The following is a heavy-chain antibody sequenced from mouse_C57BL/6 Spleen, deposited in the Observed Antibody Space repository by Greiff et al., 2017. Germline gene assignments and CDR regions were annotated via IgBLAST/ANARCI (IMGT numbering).Heavy chain of an antibody. D-gene: IGHD1-1*01. Sequence: VQLQQPGAELVKPGASVKLSCKASGYTFTSYWMHWVKQRPGHGLEWIGMIHPNSGSTNFNEKFKSKATLTVDTSSSTDYMQLSSLTSEDSAVYCGTREITTVVATNVDYWGQGTTLTVSS. V-gene: IGHV1-64*01. CDR1: GYTFTSYW. J-gene: IGHJ2*01. CDR3: TREITTVVATNVDY. CDR2: IHPNSGST.